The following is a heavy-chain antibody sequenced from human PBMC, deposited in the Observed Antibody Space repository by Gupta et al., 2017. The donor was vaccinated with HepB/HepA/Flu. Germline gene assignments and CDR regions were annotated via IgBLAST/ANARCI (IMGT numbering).Heavy chain of an antibody. CDR2: ISPSGGAA. J-gene: IGHJ6*02. Sequence: EEQVVESGGGLVQPGGSLRLACTTSGFTFTTYDMNWVRQAPGKGLEWVSQISPSGGAASYADSVEGRFTISRDNAQNSLFLQMNSLTVEDTAIYYCVCGNHYYGLDVWGQGTTVTVSS. D-gene: IGHD1-14*01. CDR1: GFTFTTYD. CDR3: VCGNHYYGLDV. V-gene: IGHV3-48*03.